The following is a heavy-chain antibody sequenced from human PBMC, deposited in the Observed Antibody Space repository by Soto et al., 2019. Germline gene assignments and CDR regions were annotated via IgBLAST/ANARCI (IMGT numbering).Heavy chain of an antibody. Sequence: QVQLVQSGAEVKKPGSSVKVSCKASGGTVSSYSINWVRQAPGQGLEWMGGIIPIFGTANYAQKFQGRVTLTADESTSTAHMELRSLRTEDTAVYYCARPFPSWPGCWYFDLLGRCTLFTVSS. CDR3: ARPFPSWPGCWYFDL. CDR2: IIPIFGTA. V-gene: IGHV1-69*01. CDR1: GGTVSSYS. J-gene: IGHJ2*01.